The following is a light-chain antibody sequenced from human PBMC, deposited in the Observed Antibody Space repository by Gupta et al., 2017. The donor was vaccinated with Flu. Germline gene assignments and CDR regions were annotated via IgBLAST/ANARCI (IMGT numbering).Light chain of an antibody. V-gene: IGLV2-14*01. CDR3: SSYTSNSTHV. CDR1: SSDVGAYNF. Sequence: SSDVGAYNFVSWYQQSPGKAPKVIIYEVRNRPSGVSSRFSGSKSGSTASLAISGLQADDEADYYCSSYTSNSTHVFGGGTKLTVL. CDR2: EVR. J-gene: IGLJ2*01.